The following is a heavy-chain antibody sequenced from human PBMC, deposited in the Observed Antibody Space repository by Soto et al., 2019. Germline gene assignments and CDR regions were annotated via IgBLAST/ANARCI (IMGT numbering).Heavy chain of an antibody. J-gene: IGHJ6*02. D-gene: IGHD1-26*01. V-gene: IGHV3-23*01. CDR3: EKERWEGYGMDV. CDR2: ISASGGST. Sequence: EVPLLESGGGLVQPGGSLRLSCAASGFTFSSYAISWVRQAPGKGLEWVSTISASGGSTYYADSVKGRFTISRDNSKNTLYLEMNSLRSEDTAVCYCEKERWEGYGMDVRGQGTTVTVSS. CDR1: GFTFSSYA.